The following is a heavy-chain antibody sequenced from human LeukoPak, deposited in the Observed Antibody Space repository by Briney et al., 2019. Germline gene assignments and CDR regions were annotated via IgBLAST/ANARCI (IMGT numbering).Heavy chain of an antibody. CDR1: GYTFTSYG. J-gene: IGHJ3*02. CDR2: ISSYNGNT. Sequence: ASVKVSCKASGYTFTSYGISWVRQAPGQGLEWVGWISSYNGNTKYAEEFQGRVTMTTDTSTSTVYVELGSLTSDDTAVYYCVRDRRSVGGAAYAFDIWGQGTMVAVSS. V-gene: IGHV1-18*01. CDR3: VRDRRSVGGAAYAFDI. D-gene: IGHD3-3*01.